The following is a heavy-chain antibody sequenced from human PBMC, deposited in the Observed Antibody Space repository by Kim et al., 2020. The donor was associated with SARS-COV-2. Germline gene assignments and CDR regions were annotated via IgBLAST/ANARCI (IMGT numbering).Heavy chain of an antibody. Sequence: GGSLRLSCAASGFTFSSYSMNWVRQAPGKGLEWVSSISSSSSYIYYADSVKGRFTISRDNAKNSLYLQMNSLRAGDTAVYYCASHKEDYYDSSGYYLAVPAYGMDVWGQGTTVTVSS. CDR2: ISSSSSYI. CDR1: GFTFSSYS. J-gene: IGHJ6*02. V-gene: IGHV3-21*01. CDR3: ASHKEDYYDSSGYYLAVPAYGMDV. D-gene: IGHD3-22*01.